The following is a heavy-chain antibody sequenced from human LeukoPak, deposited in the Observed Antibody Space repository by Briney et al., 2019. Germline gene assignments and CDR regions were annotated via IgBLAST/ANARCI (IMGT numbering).Heavy chain of an antibody. V-gene: IGHV4-31*03. Sequence: SETLSLTCTVSGGSISSGTYYWSWIRQHPGKGLEWIGYIYYIGSTYYNPSLKSRVTISVDTSKNQFSLKLSSVTAADTAVYYCARVLRGSYSITWGQGTLVTVSS. CDR2: IYYIGST. J-gene: IGHJ5*02. D-gene: IGHD1-26*01. CDR1: GGSISSGTYY. CDR3: ARVLRGSYSIT.